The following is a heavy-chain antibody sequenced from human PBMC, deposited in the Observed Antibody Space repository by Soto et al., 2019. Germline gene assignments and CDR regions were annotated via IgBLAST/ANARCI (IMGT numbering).Heavy chain of an antibody. V-gene: IGHV3-21*04. J-gene: IGHJ4*02. CDR1: GFTFSRCD. CDR2: ISSSASYM. Sequence: GGSLRLSCATSGFTFSRCDMNWVRQAPGKGLEWVSFISSSASYMYYADSVKGRFTISRDNSKKSLYLQMNSLRASDTAMYYCARQIYDSYTGPNFQYYFDSWGQGTPVTVS. CDR3: ARQIYDSYTGPNFQYYFDS. D-gene: IGHD3-16*01.